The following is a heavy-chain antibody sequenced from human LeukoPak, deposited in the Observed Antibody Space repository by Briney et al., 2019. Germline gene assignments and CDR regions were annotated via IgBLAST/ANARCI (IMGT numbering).Heavy chain of an antibody. CDR3: AREGKVATGFDY. CDR1: GGSFSGYY. CDR2: INHSGST. D-gene: IGHD5-12*01. V-gene: IGHV4-34*01. J-gene: IGHJ4*02. Sequence: SETLSLTCAVYGGSFSGYYWSWIRQPPGKGLEWIGEINHSGSTNYNPSLKSRVTISVDTSKNQFSLKLSSVTAADTAVYYCAREGKVATGFDYWGQGTLVTVSS.